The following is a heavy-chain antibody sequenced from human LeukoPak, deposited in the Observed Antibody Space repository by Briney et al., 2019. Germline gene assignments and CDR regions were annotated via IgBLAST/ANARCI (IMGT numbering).Heavy chain of an antibody. CDR2: IKQDGSEK. J-gene: IGHJ4*02. Sequence: GGSLRLSCAASGFTFSIYWMSWVRQAPGKGLEWVANIKQDGSEKYYVDSVKGRFTISRDNAKNSLYLQMNSLRAEDTAVYYCASVLFYGSGSYPSDYWGQGTLVTVSS. CDR1: GFTFSIYW. D-gene: IGHD3-10*01. V-gene: IGHV3-7*03. CDR3: ASVLFYGSGSYPSDY.